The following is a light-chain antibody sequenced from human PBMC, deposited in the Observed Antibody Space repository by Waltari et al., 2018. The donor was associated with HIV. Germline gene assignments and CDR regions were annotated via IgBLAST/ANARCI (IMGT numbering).Light chain of an antibody. V-gene: IGLV2-14*01. CDR3: SSYTSSPTLYV. CDR1: SSDIGGYNF. J-gene: IGLJ1*01. Sequence: QSALTQPASVSGSPGQSITISCTGTSSDIGGYNFVSWYQQHPDKAPKLMIFEVRKRPSGFSDRFSGSKSGNTATLTISGLQAEDEADYYCSSYTSSPTLYVFGTGTKVTVL. CDR2: EVR.